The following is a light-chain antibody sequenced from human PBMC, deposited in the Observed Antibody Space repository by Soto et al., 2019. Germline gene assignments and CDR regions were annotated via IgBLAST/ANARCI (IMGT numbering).Light chain of an antibody. CDR2: DAS. CDR3: QQRSNWFLT. Sequence: EVVMTQSPDNLSLTPCDTVTLSCRASQSVRSKLAWYQQKPGQAPRLLIYDASNRATGIPARFSGSGSGTDFTLTISSLEPEDFAVYYCQQRSNWFLTFGGGTKVDI. J-gene: IGKJ4*01. CDR1: QSVRSK. V-gene: IGKV3-11*01.